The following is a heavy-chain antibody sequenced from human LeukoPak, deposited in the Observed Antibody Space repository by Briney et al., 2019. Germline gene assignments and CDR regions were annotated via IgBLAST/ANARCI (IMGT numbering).Heavy chain of an antibody. Sequence: GASVKVSCKASGYTFTSYYMHWVRQAPGQGLEWMGRIIPILGIANYVQKFQGRVTITADKSTSTAYMELSSLRSEDTAVYYCARDDWFDPWGQGTLVTVSS. CDR1: GYTFTSYY. J-gene: IGHJ5*02. V-gene: IGHV1-69*04. CDR3: ARDDWFDP. CDR2: IIPILGIA.